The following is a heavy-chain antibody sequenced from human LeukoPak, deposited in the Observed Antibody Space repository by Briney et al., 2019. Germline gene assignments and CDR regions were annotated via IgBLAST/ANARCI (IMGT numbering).Heavy chain of an antibody. J-gene: IGHJ3*02. D-gene: IGHD6-19*01. V-gene: IGHV1-18*01. Sequence: ASVKVSCKASGYTFTSYGISWVRQAPGQGLEWMGWISAYNGNTNYAQKLQGGVTMTTDTSTSTAYMELRSLRSDDTAVYYCARVHGWDTNDAFDIWGQGTMVTVSS. CDR3: ARVHGWDTNDAFDI. CDR1: GYTFTSYG. CDR2: ISAYNGNT.